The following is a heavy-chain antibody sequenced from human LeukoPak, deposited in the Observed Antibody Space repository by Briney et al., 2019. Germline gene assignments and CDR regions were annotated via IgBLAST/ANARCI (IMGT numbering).Heavy chain of an antibody. D-gene: IGHD1-26*01. J-gene: IGHJ4*02. CDR3: ARRYSGSYSPY. CDR2: ISGSGGST. CDR1: GFTFSSYA. Sequence: GGSLRLPCAASGFTFSSYAMSWVRQAPGKGLEWVSAISGSGGSTYYADSVKGRFTISRDNSKNTLYLQMNSLRAEDTAVYYCARRYSGSYSPYWGQGTLVTVSS. V-gene: IGHV3-23*01.